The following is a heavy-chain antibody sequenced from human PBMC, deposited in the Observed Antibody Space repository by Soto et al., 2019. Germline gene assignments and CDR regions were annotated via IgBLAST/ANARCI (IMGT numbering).Heavy chain of an antibody. D-gene: IGHD3-22*01. V-gene: IGHV3-30*04. Sequence: QVQLVESGGGVVQPGRSLRLSCAASRFTFSRYAMHWVRQAPGKGLEWVAVISYDGRQKHYVDSVKGRFTISRDESDNTLYLPMSSLRPEDTAVYYCAKDGYFDTYCFDHWGQGTLVTVSS. CDR3: AKDGYFDTYCFDH. CDR2: ISYDGRQK. CDR1: RFTFSRYA. J-gene: IGHJ4*02.